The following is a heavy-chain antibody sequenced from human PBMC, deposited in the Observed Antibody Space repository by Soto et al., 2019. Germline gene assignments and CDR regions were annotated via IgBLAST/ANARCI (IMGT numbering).Heavy chain of an antibody. Sequence: SLRLSCAASGFTVSTNYMTWVRQAPGKGLEWVSVIYNDGSTHYADSVKGRFTISRDNSKNTLYLQMNRLRAEDTAFYYCARDVFYSSGFFDPWGQGTLVTVSS. D-gene: IGHD2-15*01. CDR2: IYNDGST. J-gene: IGHJ5*01. CDR1: GFTVSTNY. V-gene: IGHV3-66*01. CDR3: ARDVFYSSGFFDP.